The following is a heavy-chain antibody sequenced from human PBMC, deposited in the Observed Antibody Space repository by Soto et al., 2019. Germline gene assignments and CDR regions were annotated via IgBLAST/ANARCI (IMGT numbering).Heavy chain of an antibody. CDR2: IYPGDSDT. CDR1: GYIFTSHW. J-gene: IGHJ6*02. Sequence: GESLKISCKGSGYIFTSHWIAWVRQMPGKGLEWMGIIYPGDSDTIYSPSFQGQVTFSVDKSISTVYLQWTTLKASDTAMYYCARRVNSGSGADYYGMDVWGQGTTVTVSS. V-gene: IGHV5-51*01. D-gene: IGHD3-10*01. CDR3: ARRVNSGSGADYYGMDV.